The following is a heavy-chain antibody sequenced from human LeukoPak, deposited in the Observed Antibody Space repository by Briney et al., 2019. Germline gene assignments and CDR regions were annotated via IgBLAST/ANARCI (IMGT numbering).Heavy chain of an antibody. CDR3: ARGATVVTLFDY. CDR1: GGSISSYY. V-gene: IGHV4-59*12. Sequence: SETLSLTCTVSGGSISSYYWSWIRQPPGKGLEWIGYIDYSGSTSYNPSLKSRVSISVDTSKNQFSLKLRSVTAADTAVYYCARGATVVTLFDYWGQGTLVTVSS. J-gene: IGHJ4*02. CDR2: IDYSGST. D-gene: IGHD4-23*01.